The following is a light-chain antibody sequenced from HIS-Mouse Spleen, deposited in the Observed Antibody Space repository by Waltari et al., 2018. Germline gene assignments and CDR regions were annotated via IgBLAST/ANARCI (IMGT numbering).Light chain of an antibody. Sequence: QSVLTQPPSASGTPGQRVTISCSGSRSHIGSNTLNWYQQLPGPAPKPPIYINNHRPSGVPDRFSGSKSGTSASLAISGLQSEDEADYYCAAWDDSLNGPVFGGGTKLTVL. CDR3: AAWDDSLNGPV. CDR1: RSHIGSNT. J-gene: IGLJ3*02. V-gene: IGLV1-44*01. CDR2: INN.